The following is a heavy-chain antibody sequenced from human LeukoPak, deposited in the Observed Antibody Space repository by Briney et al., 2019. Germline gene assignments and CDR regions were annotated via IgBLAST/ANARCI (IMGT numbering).Heavy chain of an antibody. V-gene: IGHV3-21*01. CDR2: VSSSSSYK. D-gene: IGHD6-6*01. Sequence: GGSLRLSCAASGFTFSSYSMNWVRQAPGKGLEWVSSVSSSSSYKYYADSVKGRFTISRDNAKNSLYLQMNSLRAEDTAVYYCARGYSSSSGSVWFDPWGQGTLVTVSS. J-gene: IGHJ5*02. CDR1: GFTFSSYS. CDR3: ARGYSSSSGSVWFDP.